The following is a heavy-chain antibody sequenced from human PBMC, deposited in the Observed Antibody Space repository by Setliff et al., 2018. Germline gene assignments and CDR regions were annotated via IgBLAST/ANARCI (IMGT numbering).Heavy chain of an antibody. J-gene: IGHJ1*01. D-gene: IGHD3-22*01. Sequence: SVKVSCKASGYMFRSYGINWIRQAPGQGLEWMGRIIPIFGTANYAQKFQGRVTITADESTSTAYMELSSLRSEDTAVYYCARDWDDSSGYHEYFQHWGQGTLVTVSS. V-gene: IGHV1-69*13. CDR3: ARDWDDSSGYHEYFQH. CDR1: GYMFRSYG. CDR2: IIPIFGTA.